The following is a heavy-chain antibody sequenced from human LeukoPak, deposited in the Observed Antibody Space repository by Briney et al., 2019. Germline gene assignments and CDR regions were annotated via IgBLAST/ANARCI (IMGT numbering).Heavy chain of an antibody. J-gene: IGHJ4*02. CDR1: GGSISSSSYY. CDR2: IYYSGST. D-gene: IGHD3-10*01. CDR3: ARLVLRYYYGSGSPSTIDY. V-gene: IGHV4-39*01. Sequence: PSETLSLTCTVSGGSISSSSYYWGWIRQPPGKGLEWIGSIYYSGSTYYNPSLKSRVTISVDTSKNQFSLKLSSVTAADTAVYYCARLVLRYYYGSGSPSTIDYWGQGTLVTVSS.